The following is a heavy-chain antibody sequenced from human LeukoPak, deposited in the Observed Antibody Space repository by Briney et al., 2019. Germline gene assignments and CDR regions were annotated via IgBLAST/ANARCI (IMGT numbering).Heavy chain of an antibody. J-gene: IGHJ6*02. CDR2: ITIGDGNT. D-gene: IGHD1-26*01. Sequence: GGSLRLSCTASGFTFSSYTMTWVRQAPGKGLKWVSTITIGDGNTYYADSVKGRFTVSRDDSKNTLYLQMNSLRAEDTAVYYCARDSSSLSGSYGMDVWGQGTTVTVSS. V-gene: IGHV3-23*01. CDR3: ARDSSSLSGSYGMDV. CDR1: GFTFSSYT.